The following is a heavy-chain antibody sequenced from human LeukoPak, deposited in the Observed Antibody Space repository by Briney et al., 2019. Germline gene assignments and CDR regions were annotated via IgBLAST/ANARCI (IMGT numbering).Heavy chain of an antibody. V-gene: IGHV3-48*01. J-gene: IGHJ6*03. Sequence: GGSLRLSCVASGFTFRSYSMNWVRQAPGKGLEWVSYISGSSGTIYYADSVKGRFTISRDNAKNSLYLQMLSLRAEDTAVYYCARRSEFGVLYYMDIWGKGTTVTVSS. CDR3: ARRSEFGVLYYMDI. CDR1: GFTFRSYS. CDR2: ISGSSGTI. D-gene: IGHD3-16*01.